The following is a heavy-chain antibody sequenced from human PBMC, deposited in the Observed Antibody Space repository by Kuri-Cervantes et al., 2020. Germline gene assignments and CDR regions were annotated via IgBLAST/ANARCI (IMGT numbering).Heavy chain of an antibody. J-gene: IGHJ4*02. CDR3: ARDFSNIAVAGTFGELDY. CDR2: INHSGGT. CDR1: GASFSPYY. D-gene: IGHD6-19*01. Sequence: GSLRLSCAVYGASFSPYYWNWIRQPPGKGLEWIGEINHSGGTNYNPSLKSRVTMSVDTSKNQFSLHLTSLTAADTAMYYCARDFSNIAVAGTFGELDYWGQGTLVTVSS. V-gene: IGHV4-34*01.